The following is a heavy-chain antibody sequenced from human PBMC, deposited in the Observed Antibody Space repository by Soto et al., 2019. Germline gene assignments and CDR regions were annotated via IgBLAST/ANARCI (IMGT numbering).Heavy chain of an antibody. V-gene: IGHV4-31*03. CDR2: SYYSGNS. Sequence: SETLSLTCTVSGGSINTGGVFWSWIRQQPGQGLEWIGFSYYSGNSYYNPSLESRVAMSVDTSKNKFSLKLSSVTAADTAVYYCARHISHANDGFDIWGRGTLVTVSS. CDR1: GGSINTGGVF. D-gene: IGHD3-10*01. CDR3: ARHISHANDGFDI. J-gene: IGHJ4*02.